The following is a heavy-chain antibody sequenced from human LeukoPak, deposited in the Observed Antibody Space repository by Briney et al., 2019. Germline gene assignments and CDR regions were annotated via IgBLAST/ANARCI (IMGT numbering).Heavy chain of an antibody. CDR2: IYHSGST. D-gene: IGHD3-10*01. Sequence: SETLSLTCTVSGGSISSSNWWSWVRQPPGKGLEWIGEIYHSGSTNYNPSLKSRVTISVDKSKNQFSLKLSSVTAADTAVYYCARVGRITSLVFDYWGQGTLVTVSS. CDR3: ARVGRITSLVFDY. CDR1: GGSISSSNW. J-gene: IGHJ4*02. V-gene: IGHV4-4*02.